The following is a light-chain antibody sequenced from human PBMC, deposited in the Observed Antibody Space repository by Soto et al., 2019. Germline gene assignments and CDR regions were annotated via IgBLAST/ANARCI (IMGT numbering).Light chain of an antibody. V-gene: IGKV3-11*01. CDR1: QSVNNY. J-gene: IGKJ1*01. CDR3: QQRTSWPQT. Sequence: EIVLTQSPATLSLSPGERATLSCRASQSVNNYLAWYQQKPGQAPRLLIYDTSNRATGIPDRFSGSGSGTDFTLTISRLEPEDFAVYYCQQRTSWPQTFGQGTKVDIK. CDR2: DTS.